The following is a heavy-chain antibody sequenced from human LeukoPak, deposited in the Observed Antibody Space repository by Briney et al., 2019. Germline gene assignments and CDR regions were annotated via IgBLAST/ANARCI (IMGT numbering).Heavy chain of an antibody. V-gene: IGHV3-74*01. CDR2: INSDGNSA. CDR3: ARVACSSTSCTDFDY. J-gene: IGHJ4*02. CDR1: GFTFSRYW. D-gene: IGHD2-2*01. Sequence: PGGSLGLSCAASGFTFSRYWMHWVRQAPGKGLVWVSRINSDGNSASYADSVKGRFTISRDNAKNTLYLQMNSLRAEDTAVYYCARVACSSTSCTDFDYWGQGTLVTVSS.